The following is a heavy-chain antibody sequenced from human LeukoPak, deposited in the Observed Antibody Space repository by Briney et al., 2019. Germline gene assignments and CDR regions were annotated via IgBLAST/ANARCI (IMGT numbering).Heavy chain of an antibody. CDR2: VRYDGRKE. D-gene: IGHD3-3*01. CDR3: AKRWQDDSVIDY. V-gene: IGHV3-30*02. CDR1: GFTFSSYG. Sequence: PGGSLRLSCTASGFTFSSYGMHWVRQAPGKGLEWVAVVRYDGRKEYYADPLKGRFTISRDNSKNTLSLQVNSLRAEDTAVYYCAKRWQDDSVIDYWGQGTLVTVSS. J-gene: IGHJ4*02.